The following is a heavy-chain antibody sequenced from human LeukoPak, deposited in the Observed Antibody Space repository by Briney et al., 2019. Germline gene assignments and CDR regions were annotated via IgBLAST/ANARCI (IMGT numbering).Heavy chain of an antibody. CDR1: GFTFSSYS. D-gene: IGHD3-10*01. CDR2: ISSSSSYI. CDR3: ALFSGSYYNVSSDY. J-gene: IGHJ4*02. V-gene: IGHV3-21*01. Sequence: GGSLRLSCAASGFTFSSYSMNWVRQAPGKGLEWVSSISSSSSYIYYADSVKGRFTISRDNAKNSLYLQMNSLRAEDTAVYYCALFSGSYYNVSSDYWGQGTLVTVSS.